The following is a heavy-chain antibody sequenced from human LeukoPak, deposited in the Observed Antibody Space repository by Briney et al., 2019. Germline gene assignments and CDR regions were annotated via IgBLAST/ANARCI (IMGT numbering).Heavy chain of an antibody. CDR1: GFTFSDYS. CDR2: IMSTTK. D-gene: IGHD3-9*01. CDR3: LRGGVHDWLKYEDY. Sequence: GGSLRLSCTASGFTFSDYSMNWVRQPPGKGLEWIAYIMSTTKYYANSVKGRVTVSRDNAKNSLYLQMDSLRAEDTAVYYCLRGGVHDWLKYEDYWGQGTLVTVSS. J-gene: IGHJ4*02. V-gene: IGHV3-48*04.